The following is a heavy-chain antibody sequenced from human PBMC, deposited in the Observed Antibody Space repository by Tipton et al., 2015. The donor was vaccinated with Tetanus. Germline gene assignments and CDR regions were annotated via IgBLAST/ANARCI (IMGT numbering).Heavy chain of an antibody. J-gene: IGHJ4*02. CDR2: VSGRGSST. CDR1: GFTFSDHY. V-gene: IGHV3-23*01. CDR3: AKGRWYSSSSYFDY. D-gene: IGHD6-6*01. Sequence: SLRLSCAASGFTFSDHYIDWVRQAPGKGLEWVSAVSGRGSSTYYADSVKGRFTISRDSSKNTLYLQMNSLRAEDTAVYYCAKGRWYSSSSYFDYWGQGTLVTVSS.